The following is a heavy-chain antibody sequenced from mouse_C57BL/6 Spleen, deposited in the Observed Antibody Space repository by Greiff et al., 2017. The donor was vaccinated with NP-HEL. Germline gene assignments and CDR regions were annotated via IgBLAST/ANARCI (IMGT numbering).Heavy chain of an antibody. V-gene: IGHV7-3*01. CDR1: GFTFTDYY. CDR2: IRNKANGYTT. D-gene: IGHD1-1*01. Sequence: EVKLMESGGGLVQPGGSLSLSCAASGFTFTDYYMSWVRQPPGKALEWLGFIRNKANGYTTEYSASVKGRFTISRDNSQSILYLQMNALRAEDSATYYCARIYYYGSSYFDYWGQGTTLTVSS. J-gene: IGHJ2*01. CDR3: ARIYYYGSSYFDY.